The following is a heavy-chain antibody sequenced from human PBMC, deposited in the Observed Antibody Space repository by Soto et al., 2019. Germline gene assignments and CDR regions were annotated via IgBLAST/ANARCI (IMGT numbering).Heavy chain of an antibody. CDR3: AKDPSSSSWYFDY. V-gene: IGHV3-30*18. J-gene: IGHJ4*02. Sequence: GGSLRLSCAASGFTFSSYGMHWVRQAPGKGLEWVAVISYDGSNKYYADSVKGRFTISRDNSKNTLYLQMNSLRAEDTAVYYCAKDPSSSSWYFDYWGQGTLVTVSS. CDR2: ISYDGSNK. D-gene: IGHD6-13*01. CDR1: GFTFSSYG.